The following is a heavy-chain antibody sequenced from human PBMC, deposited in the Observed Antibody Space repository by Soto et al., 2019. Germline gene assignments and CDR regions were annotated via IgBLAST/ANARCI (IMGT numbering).Heavy chain of an antibody. Sequence: GGSLSLSCAASGFTFSSYAMSWVRQAPGKGLEWVSAISGSGGSTYYADSVKGRFTISRDNSKNTLFRQMNSLRAEDRAVYHCAKFPAPSETDDAFDIWGQGTMVTVSS. CDR3: AKFPAPSETDDAFDI. J-gene: IGHJ3*02. V-gene: IGHV3-23*01. CDR2: ISGSGGST. CDR1: GFTFSSYA.